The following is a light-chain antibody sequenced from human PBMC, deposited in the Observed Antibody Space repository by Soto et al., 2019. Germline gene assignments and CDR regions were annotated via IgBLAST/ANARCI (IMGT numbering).Light chain of an antibody. CDR2: GAS. CDR3: QQYGSSPLT. Sequence: EIVLTQSPGTRSLSPGKRATLSCRASQSVSSSFLACYQQKPGQAPRLLIYGASSRATGIPDRFSGSGSGTDFTLTISRLEPEDVAVYYCQQYGSSPLTFGGGTKVEIK. J-gene: IGKJ4*01. CDR1: QSVSSSF. V-gene: IGKV3-20*01.